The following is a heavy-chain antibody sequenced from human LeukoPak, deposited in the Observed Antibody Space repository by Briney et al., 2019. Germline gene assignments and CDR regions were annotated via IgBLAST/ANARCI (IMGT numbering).Heavy chain of an antibody. J-gene: IGHJ4*02. V-gene: IGHV1-3*03. CDR1: GYTFTSYA. CDR3: ARSLIFFGVVTADMGDY. CDR2: INAGNGDT. Sequence: VASVKVSCKASGYTFTSYAIHWVRQAPGQGLEWMGWINAGNGDTRYSQEFQGRVTFTRDTSATTAYMELSSLKSEDMAVYYCARSLIFFGVVTADMGDYWGQGTLVTVSS. D-gene: IGHD3-3*01.